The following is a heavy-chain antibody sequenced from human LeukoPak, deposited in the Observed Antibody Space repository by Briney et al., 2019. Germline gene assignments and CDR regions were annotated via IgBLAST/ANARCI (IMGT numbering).Heavy chain of an antibody. CDR1: GGSISSYY. V-gene: IGHV4-59*01. CDR3: ARNPSSSWIDY. J-gene: IGHJ4*02. CDR2: IYYSGST. Sequence: SETLSLTCTVSGGSISSYYWSWIRQPPGKGLEWIGYIYYSGSTNYNPSLKSRVTISVDTSKNQFSLKLSSVTAADTAVYYCARNPSSSWIDYWGQGTLVTVSS. D-gene: IGHD6-13*01.